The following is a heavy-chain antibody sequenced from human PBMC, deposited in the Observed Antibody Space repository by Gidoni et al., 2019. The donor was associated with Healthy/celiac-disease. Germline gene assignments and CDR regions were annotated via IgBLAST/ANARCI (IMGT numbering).Heavy chain of an antibody. J-gene: IGHJ4*02. V-gene: IGHV4-38-2*02. Sequence: QVQLQESGPGLVKPSETLSLTCTVSGYSISSGYYWGWIRQPPGKGLEWIGSIYHSGSTYYNPSLKSRVTISVDTSKNQFSLKLSSVTAADTAVYYCARDLSSGWYLVRYFDYWGQGTLVTVSS. D-gene: IGHD6-19*01. CDR3: ARDLSSGWYLVRYFDY. CDR2: IYHSGST. CDR1: GYSISSGYY.